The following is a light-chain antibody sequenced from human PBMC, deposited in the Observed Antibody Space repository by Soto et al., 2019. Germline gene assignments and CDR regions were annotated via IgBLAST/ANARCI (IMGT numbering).Light chain of an antibody. J-gene: IGLJ1*01. CDR1: SRDVGSYNL. CDR3: CSYAGSSTYV. Sequence: QAVVTQPASVSGSPGQSIAISCTGTSRDVGSYNLVSWYQQHPGKAPKVMIYEGSKRPSGFSDRFSGSKSGNTASLTISGLQADDEADYYCCSYAGSSTYVFGTGTKLTVL. CDR2: EGS. V-gene: IGLV2-23*01.